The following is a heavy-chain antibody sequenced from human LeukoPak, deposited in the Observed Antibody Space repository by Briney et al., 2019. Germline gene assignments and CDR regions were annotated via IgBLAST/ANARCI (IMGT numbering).Heavy chain of an antibody. CDR3: ARGIIELELLRSFDY. J-gene: IGHJ4*02. V-gene: IGHV4-34*01. D-gene: IGHD1-7*01. Sequence: SETLSLTCAVYGGSFSGYYWSWIRQPPGKGLEWIGEINLSGSTNYNPSLKSRVTISVDTSKNQFSLKLSSVTAADTAVYYCARGIIELELLRSFDYWGQGTLVTVSS. CDR2: INLSGST. CDR1: GGSFSGYY.